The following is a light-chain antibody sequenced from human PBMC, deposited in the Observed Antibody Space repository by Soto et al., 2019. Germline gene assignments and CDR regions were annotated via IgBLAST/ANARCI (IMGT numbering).Light chain of an antibody. CDR1: HSIGTW. CDR2: DSS. V-gene: IGKV1-5*01. CDR3: HQYKSYTPYT. J-gene: IGKJ2*01. Sequence: DIQMTQSPSALSASLGDRVTITCRASHSIGTWLAWYQQRPWKAPKLLIYDSSSLGSGVPSRFSGGGSGTEVTLTLSSRQPDDFVTYYCHQYKSYTPYTIGQGTNVEI.